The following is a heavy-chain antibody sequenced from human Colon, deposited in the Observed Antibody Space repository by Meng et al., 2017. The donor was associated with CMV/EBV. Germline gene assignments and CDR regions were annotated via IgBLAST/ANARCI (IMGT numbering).Heavy chain of an antibody. J-gene: IGHJ6*02. D-gene: IGHD1-7*01. Sequence: GGSLRLSCAASGFTFSRHWMHWVRQVPGKGLEWVSYISSSGSDVFFADSVKGRFTISRDNANNSLYLQMNSLRAEDTAIYYCARDVELPYYGMDAWGQGTTVTVSS. CDR2: ISSSGSDV. V-gene: IGHV3-21*01. CDR3: ARDVELPYYGMDA. CDR1: GFTFSRHW.